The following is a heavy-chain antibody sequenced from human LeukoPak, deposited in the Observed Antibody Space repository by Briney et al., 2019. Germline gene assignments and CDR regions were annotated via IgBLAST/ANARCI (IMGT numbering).Heavy chain of an antibody. V-gene: IGHV1-46*01. CDR2: INPSGGST. CDR1: GYTFTSYY. D-gene: IGHD3-10*01. CDR3: ARGLWVRELSR. Sequence: ASVTLSCKASGYTFTSYYMHWVRQAPGQGLEWMGIINPSGGSTNYAQTFQGRFTITADKSTNTAYMEMNSLRSEDTAVYYCARGLWVRELSRWGQGTLVTVSS. J-gene: IGHJ4*02.